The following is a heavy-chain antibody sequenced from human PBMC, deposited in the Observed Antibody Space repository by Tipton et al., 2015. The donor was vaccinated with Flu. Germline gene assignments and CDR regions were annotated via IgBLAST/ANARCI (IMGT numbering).Heavy chain of an antibody. CDR2: IYYSGST. CDR3: ARDLPNYYYYGMDV. Sequence: TLSLTCTVSGGSISSYYWSWIRQPPGKGLEWIGYIYYSGSTNYNPSRKSRVTISVDTSKNQFSLKLSSVTAADKAVYYCARDLPNYYYYGMDVWGQGTTVTVSS. CDR1: GGSISSYY. V-gene: IGHV4-59*01. J-gene: IGHJ6*02.